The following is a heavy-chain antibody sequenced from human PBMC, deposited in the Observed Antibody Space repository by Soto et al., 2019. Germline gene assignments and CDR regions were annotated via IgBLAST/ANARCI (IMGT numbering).Heavy chain of an antibody. CDR2: IYYSGST. CDR3: ARERRYYDSSGYSPDAFDI. V-gene: IGHV4-59*01. D-gene: IGHD3-22*01. CDR1: GGSISSYY. J-gene: IGHJ3*02. Sequence: RSLTCTVSGGSISSYYWSWIRQPPGKGLEWIGYIYYSGSTNYNPSLKSRVTISVDTSKNQFSLKLSSVTAADTAVYYCARERRYYDSSGYSPDAFDIWGQGTMVTVSS.